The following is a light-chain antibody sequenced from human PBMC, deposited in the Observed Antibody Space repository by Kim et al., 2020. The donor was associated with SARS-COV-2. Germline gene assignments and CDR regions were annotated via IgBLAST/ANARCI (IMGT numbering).Light chain of an antibody. J-gene: IGKJ1*01. CDR1: QSVSGSY. Sequence: LSPGERATLPCRASQSVSGSYLAWYQQKPGQPPRLLIFGASTRATGIPDRFSGSGSGTDFTLTISRLEPEDFAVYYCQQYGGSPTFGQGTKVDIK. V-gene: IGKV3-20*01. CDR2: GAS. CDR3: QQYGGSPT.